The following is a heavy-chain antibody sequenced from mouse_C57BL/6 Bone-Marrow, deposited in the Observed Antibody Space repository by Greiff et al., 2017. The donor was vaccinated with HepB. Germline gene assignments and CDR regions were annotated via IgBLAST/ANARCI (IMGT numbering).Heavy chain of an antibody. CDR2: IYPGDGDT. CDR3: PRWKGWGPYYYAMDY. CDR1: GYAFSSSW. J-gene: IGHJ4*01. D-gene: IGHD3-2*02. V-gene: IGHV1-82*01. Sequence: QVQLQQSGPELVKPGASVKISCKASGYAFSSSWMNWVKQRPGKGLEWIGRIYPGDGDTNYNGKFKGKATLTADKSSSTAYMQLSSLTSEDSAVYFCPRWKGWGPYYYAMDYWGQGTSVTVSS.